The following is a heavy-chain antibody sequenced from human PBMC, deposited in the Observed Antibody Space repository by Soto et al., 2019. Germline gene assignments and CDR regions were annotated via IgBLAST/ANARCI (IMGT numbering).Heavy chain of an antibody. Sequence: PRESLKISCKGSGYSFTSYWIGWVRQMPGKGLEWMGIIYPGDSDTRYSPSFQGQVTISADKSISTAYLQWSSLKASDTAMYYCARLSSGTDDSSGYLDYWGQGTLVTVSS. J-gene: IGHJ4*02. CDR2: IYPGDSDT. D-gene: IGHD3-22*01. CDR3: ARLSSGTDDSSGYLDY. V-gene: IGHV5-51*01. CDR1: GYSFTSYW.